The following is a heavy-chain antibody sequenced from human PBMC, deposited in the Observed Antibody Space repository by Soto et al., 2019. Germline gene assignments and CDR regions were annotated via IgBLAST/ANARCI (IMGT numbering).Heavy chain of an antibody. CDR2: MYYSCST. V-gene: IGHV4-59*01. D-gene: IGHD3-3*01. Sequence: QVQLQESGPGLVKPSETLSLTCTVSGGSISSYYWSWILQPPGKGLEWIGYMYYSCSTNYNPSLKSRVTISIDTSRNQFSLKLSSVTAADTAVDYCARGTFGVVKDWGQGTLVTVSS. J-gene: IGHJ4*02. CDR3: ARGTFGVVKD. CDR1: GGSISSYY.